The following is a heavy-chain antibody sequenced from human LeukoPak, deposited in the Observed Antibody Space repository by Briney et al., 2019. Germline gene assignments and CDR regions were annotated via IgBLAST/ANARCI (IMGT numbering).Heavy chain of an antibody. V-gene: IGHV5-51*01. D-gene: IGHD6-13*01. J-gene: IGHJ6*02. Sequence: GESLKISCKGSGYSFTSYWIGWVRQMPGKGLEWMGSIYPGDSDTRYSPSFQGQVTISADKSISTAYLQWSSLKASDTAMYYCARFPPLIAAAGDYYYYGMDVWGQGTTVTVSS. CDR3: ARFPPLIAAAGDYYYYGMDV. CDR2: IYPGDSDT. CDR1: GYSFTSYW.